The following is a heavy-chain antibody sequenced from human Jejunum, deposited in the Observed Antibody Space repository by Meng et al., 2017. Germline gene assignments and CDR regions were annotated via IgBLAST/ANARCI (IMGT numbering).Heavy chain of an antibody. J-gene: IGHJ4*02. CDR3: ARGFGDYVWYFDP. Sequence: SETLSLTCTVSGGPTSNHYWNWNRQPAGEGLEWIGRIYLSGNTNYNPSLESRVTMSIDTSKNQYSLKLSSVTAADTGVYYCARGFGDYVWYFDPWGQGTLVTVSS. CDR1: GGPTSNHY. V-gene: IGHV4-4*07. D-gene: IGHD4-17*01. CDR2: IYLSGNT.